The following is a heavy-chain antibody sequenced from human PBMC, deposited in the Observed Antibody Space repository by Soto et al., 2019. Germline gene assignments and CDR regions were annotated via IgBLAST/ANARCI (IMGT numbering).Heavy chain of an antibody. D-gene: IGHD3-10*01. CDR1: GYTFTGYY. CDR2: INPNSGGT. Sequence: GASVKVSCKASGYTFTGYYMHWVRQAPGQGLEWMGWINPNSGGTNYAQKFQGWVTMTRDTSISTAYMELSRLRSDDTAVYYCAREKGLWFGELLTKGTDAFDIWGQGTMVPVSS. V-gene: IGHV1-2*04. CDR3: AREKGLWFGELLTKGTDAFDI. J-gene: IGHJ3*02.